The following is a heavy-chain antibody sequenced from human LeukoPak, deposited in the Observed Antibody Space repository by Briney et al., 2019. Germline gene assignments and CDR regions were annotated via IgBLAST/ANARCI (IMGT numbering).Heavy chain of an antibody. V-gene: IGHV1-2*02. J-gene: IGHJ4*02. D-gene: IGHD3-16*01. CDR1: GYTFTGYY. Sequence: GASVKVSCKGSGYTFTGYYMHWVRQAAGQGLEWMGWINPNSGTINYAQKFQGRVTVTRDTSISTAYMELSRLESDDTAVYYCARDLMTTPTWDFDYWGQGTLVTVSS. CDR3: ARDLMTTPTWDFDY. CDR2: INPNSGTI.